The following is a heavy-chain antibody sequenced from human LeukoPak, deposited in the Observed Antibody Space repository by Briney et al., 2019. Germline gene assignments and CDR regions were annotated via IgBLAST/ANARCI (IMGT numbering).Heavy chain of an antibody. J-gene: IGHJ4*02. Sequence: ASVKVSCTASGYTFVNYYIHWMRQAPGQGLQWMGWINPKNGDTHYTQKFQDRVTMTSDTSISTLYMALSRLRSDDTAIYYCARRGSYFDSWGQGTLVTVSS. CDR1: GYTFVNYY. D-gene: IGHD3-10*01. CDR2: INPKNGDT. V-gene: IGHV1-2*02. CDR3: ARRGSYFDS.